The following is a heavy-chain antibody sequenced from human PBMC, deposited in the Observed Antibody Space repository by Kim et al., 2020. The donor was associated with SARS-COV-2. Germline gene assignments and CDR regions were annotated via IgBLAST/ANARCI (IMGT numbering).Heavy chain of an antibody. Sequence: KGRFTISRDNSKNTLYLQMNSLRAEDTAVYYCARDGPITMIVVVPRTSDYWGQGTLVTVSS. CDR3: ARDGPITMIVVVPRTSDY. J-gene: IGHJ4*02. V-gene: IGHV3-30*01. D-gene: IGHD3-22*01.